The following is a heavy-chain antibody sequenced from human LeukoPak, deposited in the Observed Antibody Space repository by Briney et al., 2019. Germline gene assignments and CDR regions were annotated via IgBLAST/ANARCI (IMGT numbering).Heavy chain of an antibody. Sequence: GGSLRLSCAASGFTFSTYAMNWLRQAPGKGLEWISAFSGSGGSTLYADSVKGRFTISRDNSKDTLYLQMNSLRAEDTAVYYCAKPGGSGYSEYYFDYWGQGTLVTVSS. V-gene: IGHV3-23*01. CDR3: AKPGGSGYSEYYFDY. CDR1: GFTFSTYA. D-gene: IGHD3-22*01. J-gene: IGHJ4*02. CDR2: FSGSGGST.